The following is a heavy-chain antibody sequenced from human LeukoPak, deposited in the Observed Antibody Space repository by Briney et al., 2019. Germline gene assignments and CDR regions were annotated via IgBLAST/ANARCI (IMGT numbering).Heavy chain of an antibody. D-gene: IGHD2-15*01. V-gene: IGHV3-30*04. CDR1: GFTFSRYG. J-gene: IGHJ3*02. CDR3: AKAPPPYCSGGSCFDAFDI. CDR2: ISYDGSNK. Sequence: GGSLRLSCVASGFTFSRYGMHWVRQAPGKGLEWVTAISYDGSNKYYADSVKGRFTISRDNSKNTLYVQMNSLKADDTAVYYCAKAPPPYCSGGSCFDAFDIWGQGTMVTVSS.